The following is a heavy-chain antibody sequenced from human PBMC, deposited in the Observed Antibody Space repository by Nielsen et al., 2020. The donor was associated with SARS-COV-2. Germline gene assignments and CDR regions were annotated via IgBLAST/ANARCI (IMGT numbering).Heavy chain of an antibody. D-gene: IGHD6-19*01. J-gene: IGHJ6*02. CDR3: AGLLTGVADSRLGMDV. V-gene: IGHV3-9*01. CDR2: ISWNSGSI. CDR1: GFTFDDYA. Sequence: GGSLRLSCAASGFTFDDYAMHWVRQAPGKGLEWVSGISWNSGSIGYADSVKGRFTISRDNAKNSLYLQMNSLRAEDTALYYCAGLLTGVADSRLGMDVWGQGTTVTVSS.